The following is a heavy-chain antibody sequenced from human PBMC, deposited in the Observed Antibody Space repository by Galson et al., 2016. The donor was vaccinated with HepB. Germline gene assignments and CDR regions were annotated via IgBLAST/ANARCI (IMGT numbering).Heavy chain of an antibody. CDR3: ASAPTLGY. Sequence: SLRLSCAASGFTVRSNYMSWVRQAPGKGLEWVSVIYSGGSTYYTESVKGRFTISRDSSKNTLYLQMNSLRAEDTAVYYCASAPTLGYWGQGTLVTVSS. V-gene: IGHV3-53*01. CDR1: GFTVRSNY. D-gene: IGHD3-16*01. J-gene: IGHJ4*02. CDR2: IYSGGST.